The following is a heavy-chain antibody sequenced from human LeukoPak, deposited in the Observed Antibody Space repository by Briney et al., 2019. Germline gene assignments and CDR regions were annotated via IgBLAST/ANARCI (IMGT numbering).Heavy chain of an antibody. V-gene: IGHV3-23*01. Sequence: PGGSLSLSCAASGFTFSSYAMSWVRQAPGKGLEWVSGISGSGGGTYYADSVKGRFTISRDNSKNTLYLQMNSVRVEDTAVYYCAKDRYSSSWYWDYWGQGTLVTLSS. J-gene: IGHJ4*02. CDR2: ISGSGGGT. CDR1: GFTFSSYA. CDR3: AKDRYSSSWYWDY. D-gene: IGHD6-13*01.